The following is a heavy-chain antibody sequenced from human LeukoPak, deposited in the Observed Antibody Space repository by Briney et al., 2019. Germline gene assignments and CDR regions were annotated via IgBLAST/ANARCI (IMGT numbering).Heavy chain of an antibody. V-gene: IGHV4-59*08. Sequence: SETLSLTCTVSGGSISSYYWSWIRQPPGKGLEWIGYIYYSGSTYYNPSLKSRVTISVDTSKNQFSLKLSSVTAADTAVYYCTSGTRSGYYFWGQGTLVTVSS. D-gene: IGHD3-3*01. J-gene: IGHJ4*02. CDR2: IYYSGST. CDR3: TSGTRSGYYF. CDR1: GGSISSYY.